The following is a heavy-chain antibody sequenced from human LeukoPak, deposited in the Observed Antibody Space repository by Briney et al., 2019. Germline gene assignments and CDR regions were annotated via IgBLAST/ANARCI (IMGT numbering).Heavy chain of an antibody. CDR2: VNPNSGGT. D-gene: IGHD3-22*01. V-gene: IGHV1-2*02. CDR3: ARATPLLSSGYYAY. CDR1: GYTFTGYY. Sequence: ASVTVSCKASGYTFTGYYLHWVRPAPGKGLEWMGWVNPNSGGTNYAQKFQGMVTMTKDTTISTAYMELSRLRSDDTAVYYCARATPLLSSGYYAYWGQGTLVTVSS. J-gene: IGHJ4*02.